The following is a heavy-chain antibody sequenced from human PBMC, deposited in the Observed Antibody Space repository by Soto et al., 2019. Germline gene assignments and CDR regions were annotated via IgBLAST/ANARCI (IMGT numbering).Heavy chain of an antibody. CDR2: ISYDGSNK. J-gene: IGHJ4*02. D-gene: IGHD5-18*01. CDR1: GFTFSSYA. Sequence: GGSLRLSCAASGFTFSSYAMHWVRQAPGKGLEWVAVISYDGSNKYYADSVKGRFTISRDNSKNTLYLQMNSLRAEDTAVYYCAREDLQLWQLCDYWGQGTLVTVSS. CDR3: AREDLQLWQLCDY. V-gene: IGHV3-30-3*01.